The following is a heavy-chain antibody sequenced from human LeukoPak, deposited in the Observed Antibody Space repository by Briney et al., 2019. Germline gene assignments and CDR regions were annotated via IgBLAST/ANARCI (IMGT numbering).Heavy chain of an antibody. V-gene: IGHV3-11*04. Sequence: GGSLRLSCAASGFTFSDYYMSWIRQAPGKGLEWVSYISSSGSTIYYADSVRGRFTISRDNANNSLYLQMNSLRAEDTAVYYCARREGLMEDFDYWGQGTLVTVSS. CDR3: ARREGLMEDFDY. J-gene: IGHJ4*02. CDR1: GFTFSDYY. D-gene: IGHD1-1*01. CDR2: ISSSGSTI.